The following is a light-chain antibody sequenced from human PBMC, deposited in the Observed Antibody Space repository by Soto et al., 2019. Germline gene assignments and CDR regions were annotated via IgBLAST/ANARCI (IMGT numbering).Light chain of an antibody. CDR1: QSIDTH. J-gene: IGKJ1*01. CDR3: QQTYSPPAT. V-gene: IGKV1-39*01. CDR2: EAS. Sequence: DIRMTQSPSSLSASXXDRVXIACPASQSIDTHLNWYQQQPGKAPNXXIYEASTLQSGVPSRFSGSGSGTDFTLTISSLQPDDSATYYCQQTYSPPATFGQGTKVDIK.